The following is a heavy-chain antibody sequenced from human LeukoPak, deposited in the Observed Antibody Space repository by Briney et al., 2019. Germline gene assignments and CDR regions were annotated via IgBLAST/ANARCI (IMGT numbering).Heavy chain of an antibody. D-gene: IGHD5-24*01. Sequence: GGSLRLSCAASGFTFSSYGMHWVRQAPGKGLEWVAVIWYDGNNKYYADSVKGRFTISRDNSKNTLYLQMNSLRAEDTAVYYCARGGGYNPFDYWGQGTLVTVSS. V-gene: IGHV3-33*01. J-gene: IGHJ4*02. CDR2: IWYDGNNK. CDR3: ARGGGYNPFDY. CDR1: GFTFSSYG.